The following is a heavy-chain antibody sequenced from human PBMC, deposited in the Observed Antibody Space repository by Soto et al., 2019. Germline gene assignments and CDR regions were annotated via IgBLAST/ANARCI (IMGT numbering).Heavy chain of an antibody. CDR1: GGSFNSGSYS. Sequence: SETLSLTCTLSGGSFNSGSYSWSWIRQPPGKGLEWIGYVYHTGRTSYNPSLKSPVSISMDTSKNQFSLNLDSVTAADTVVYFCARDFAYFDSWGQGTLVTVSS. CDR2: VYHTGRT. V-gene: IGHV4-61*01. J-gene: IGHJ4*02. D-gene: IGHD3-3*01. CDR3: ARDFAYFDS.